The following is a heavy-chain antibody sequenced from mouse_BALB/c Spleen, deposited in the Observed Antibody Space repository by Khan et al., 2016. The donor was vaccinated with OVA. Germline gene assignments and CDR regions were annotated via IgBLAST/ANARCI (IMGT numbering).Heavy chain of an antibody. Sequence: QVQLKQSGPGLVAPSQSLSITCTVSGFSLSSYNIHWVRQPPGKGLDWLGMIWGGGGTDYNSTLKSRLSISKDNSKSQVFLKMNSLQTDDTAMYYCARAYYRYDGYYAMDYWGQGTSVTVSS. J-gene: IGHJ4*01. CDR1: GFSLSSYN. CDR3: ARAYYRYDGYYAMDY. D-gene: IGHD2-14*01. CDR2: IWGGGGT. V-gene: IGHV2-6-4*01.